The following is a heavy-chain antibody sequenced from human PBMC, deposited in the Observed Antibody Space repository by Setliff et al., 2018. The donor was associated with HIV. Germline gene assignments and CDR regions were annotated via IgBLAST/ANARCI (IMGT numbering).Heavy chain of an antibody. CDR3: ARVFSPTGTLSPAFDY. CDR1: GFTVSSSY. D-gene: IGHD1-1*01. CDR2: IAYDGGNK. Sequence: GGSLRLSCEASGFTVSSSYMAWVRQAPGKGLEWVAVIAYDGGNKYYADSVKGRFTISSDNSKNTLYLQMNSLRAEDTAVYYCARVFSPTGTLSPAFDYWGPGALVTVSS. J-gene: IGHJ4*02. V-gene: IGHV3-30*03.